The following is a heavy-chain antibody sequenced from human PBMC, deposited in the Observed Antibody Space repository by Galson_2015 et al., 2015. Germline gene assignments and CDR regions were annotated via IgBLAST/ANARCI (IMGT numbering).Heavy chain of an antibody. CDR2: ISSSSSYI. CDR3: ARAVGYSSSWWDYYGMDV. D-gene: IGHD6-13*01. CDR1: GFTFSSYS. J-gene: IGHJ6*02. Sequence: SLRLSCAASGFTFSSYSMNWVRQAPGKGLEWVSSISSSSSYIYYADSVKGRFTISRDNAKNSLYLQMNSLRAEDTAVYYCARAVGYSSSWWDYYGMDVWGQGTTVTVSS. V-gene: IGHV3-21*01.